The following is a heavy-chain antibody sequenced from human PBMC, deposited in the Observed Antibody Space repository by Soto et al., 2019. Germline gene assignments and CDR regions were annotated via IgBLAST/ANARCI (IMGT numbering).Heavy chain of an antibody. D-gene: IGHD3-9*01. CDR3: ARDTIPLFHSPYGMDV. Sequence: PSETLSLTCTVSGGSIIGSGFHWAWIRQPPGKGLEWIGSIYYSGTANYSPSLKSRVTISVDTSKNQFSLKLSSVTAADTAVYYCARDTIPLFHSPYGMDVWGQGTTVTVSS. CDR2: IYYSGTA. CDR1: GGSIIGSGFH. V-gene: IGHV4-39*07. J-gene: IGHJ6*02.